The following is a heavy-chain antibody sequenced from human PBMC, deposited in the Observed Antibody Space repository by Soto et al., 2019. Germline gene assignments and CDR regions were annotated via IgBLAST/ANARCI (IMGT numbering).Heavy chain of an antibody. CDR1: GFTFSSYW. J-gene: IGHJ4*02. Sequence: GGSLRLSCAASGFTFSSYWMSWVRQAPGKGLEWVANINQDGSEKYYVDSVKGRFTISRDNAKNSLYLQMNSLRAEDTAVYYCARDVIAVAATFDYWGQGTLVTVSA. V-gene: IGHV3-7*03. CDR2: INQDGSEK. D-gene: IGHD6-19*01. CDR3: ARDVIAVAATFDY.